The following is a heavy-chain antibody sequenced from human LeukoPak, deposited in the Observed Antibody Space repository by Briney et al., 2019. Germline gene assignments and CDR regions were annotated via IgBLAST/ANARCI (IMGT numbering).Heavy chain of an antibody. V-gene: IGHV4-4*07. CDR3: ARDSNFEYSSSRGLGR. CDR2: IYASGST. D-gene: IGHD6-6*01. J-gene: IGHJ4*02. CDR1: GGSISSYY. Sequence: SSETLSLTCTVSGGSISSYYWSWIRQPAGKGLEWIGRIYASGSTYYNPSLKSRVTMSVDTSKNQFSLRLTTVAAADTAVYYCARDSNFEYSSSRGLGRWGQGTLVTVSS.